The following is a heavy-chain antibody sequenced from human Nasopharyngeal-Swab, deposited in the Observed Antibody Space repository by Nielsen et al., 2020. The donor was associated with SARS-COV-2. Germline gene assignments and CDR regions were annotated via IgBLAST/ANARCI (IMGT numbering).Heavy chain of an antibody. V-gene: IGHV1-24*01. CDR3: ATGPGAVATFGWFDP. Sequence: ASVKVSCKVSGYTLTELSMHWVRQAPGKGLEWMGGFDPEGGETIYAQKFQGRVTMTEDTSTDTAYMELSSLRSEDTAVYYCATGPGAVATFGWFDPWGQGTLVTVSS. J-gene: IGHJ5*02. D-gene: IGHD5-12*01. CDR2: FDPEGGET. CDR1: GYTLTELS.